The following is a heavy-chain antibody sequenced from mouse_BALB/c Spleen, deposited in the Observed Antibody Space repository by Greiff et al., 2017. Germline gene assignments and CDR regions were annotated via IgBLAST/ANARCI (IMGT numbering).Heavy chain of an antibody. CDR3: ARGATGDY. J-gene: IGHJ4*01. CDR1: GYTFTDYA. V-gene: IGHV1S137*01. CDR2: ISTYYGDA. Sequence: VQLQQSGAELVRPGVSVKISCKGSGYTFTDYAMHWVKQSHAKSLEWIGVISTYYGDASYNQKFKGKATMTVDKSSSTAYMELARLTSEDSAIYYCARGATGDYWGQGTSVTVSS.